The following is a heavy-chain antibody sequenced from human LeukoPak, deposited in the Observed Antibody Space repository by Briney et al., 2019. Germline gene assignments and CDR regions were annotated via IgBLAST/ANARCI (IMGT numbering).Heavy chain of an antibody. CDR1: GFTFSIYG. V-gene: IGHV3-23*01. D-gene: IGHD5-18*01. J-gene: IGHJ4*02. CDR2: ISGSGGST. CDR3: XKDRVTAMVEEGY. Sequence: GGSLRLSCAASGFTFSIYGMGWVRQAPGKGLEWVSAISGSGGSTYYADSVKGRFTISRDNSKNTLYLQMNSLRAETTAVYYLXKDRVTAMVEEGYWGQGTLVTVSS.